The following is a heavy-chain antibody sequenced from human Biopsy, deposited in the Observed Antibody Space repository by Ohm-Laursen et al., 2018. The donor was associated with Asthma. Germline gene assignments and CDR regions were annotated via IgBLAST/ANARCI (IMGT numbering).Heavy chain of an antibody. J-gene: IGHJ6*02. CDR2: HDHEEGGT. D-gene: IGHD6-19*01. CDR3: ARCQVGYSSGWSLLLKKIYYSGMDV. Sequence: ASVKVSCKAPGGTFSNFAISWVRQAPGQGLEWMGGHDHEEGGTVNARRFQGRVTITADESTSTAYMEVTSLRSEDTAIYYCARCQVGYSSGWSLLLKKIYYSGMDVWGQGTAVTVSS. CDR1: GGTFSNFA. V-gene: IGHV1-69*13.